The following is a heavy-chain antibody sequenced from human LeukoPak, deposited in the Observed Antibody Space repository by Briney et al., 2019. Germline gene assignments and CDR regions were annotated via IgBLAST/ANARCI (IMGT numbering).Heavy chain of an antibody. CDR2: IYYSGST. D-gene: IGHD3-3*01. J-gene: IGHJ3*02. CDR1: GASISSYY. CDR3: ARQAPGYYDFWSGYYTDAAFDI. V-gene: IGHV4-39*01. Sequence: SETLSLTCTVSGASISSYYWGWIRQPPGKGLEWIGSIYYSGSTYYNPSLKSRVTISVDTSKNQFSLKLSSVTAADTAVYYCARQAPGYYDFWSGYYTDAAFDIWGKGTMVTVSS.